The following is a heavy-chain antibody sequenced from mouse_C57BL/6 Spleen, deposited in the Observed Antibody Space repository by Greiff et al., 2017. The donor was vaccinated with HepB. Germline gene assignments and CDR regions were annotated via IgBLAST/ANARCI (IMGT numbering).Heavy chain of an antibody. Sequence: DVMLVESGEGLVKPGGSLKLSCAASGFTFSSYAMSWVRQTPEERLEWVAYISSGGDYIYYADTVKGRFTISRDNARNTLYLQMSSLKSEDTAMYYCTRDRDYYGSSLDYWGQGTTLTVSS. CDR2: ISSGGDYI. J-gene: IGHJ2*01. CDR3: TRDRDYYGSSLDY. CDR1: GFTFSSYA. D-gene: IGHD1-1*01. V-gene: IGHV5-9-1*02.